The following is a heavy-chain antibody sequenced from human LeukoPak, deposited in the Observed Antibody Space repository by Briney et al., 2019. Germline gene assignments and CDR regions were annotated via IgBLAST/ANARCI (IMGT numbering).Heavy chain of an antibody. V-gene: IGHV1-2*02. D-gene: IGHD6-19*01. CDR1: GYTFTGYY. CDR2: INPNSGGT. J-gene: IGHJ4*02. CDR3: AGAEYSSGWSPEVFDY. Sequence: GASVKVSCKASGYTFTGYYMHWVRQAPGQGLEWMGWINPNSGGTNYAQKFQGRVTMTRDTSISTAYMELSRLRSDDTAVYYCAGAEYSSGWSPEVFDYWGQGTLVTVSS.